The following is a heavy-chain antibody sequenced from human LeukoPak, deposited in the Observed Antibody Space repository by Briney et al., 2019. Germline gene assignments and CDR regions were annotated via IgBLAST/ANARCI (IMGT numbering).Heavy chain of an antibody. CDR1: GYSFTNYW. CDR2: IFPGDSDT. V-gene: IGHV5-51*01. CDR3: VRLVTNHQYYFDY. D-gene: IGHD2-2*01. J-gene: IGHJ4*02. Sequence: GESLKISCKGCGYSFTNYWIGWVRHMPGKGLESMGIIFPGDSDTRYSPSFQGQVTISADKSISTAYLQWSRLKASDTAVYYCVRLVTNHQYYFDYWGQGTLVTVSS.